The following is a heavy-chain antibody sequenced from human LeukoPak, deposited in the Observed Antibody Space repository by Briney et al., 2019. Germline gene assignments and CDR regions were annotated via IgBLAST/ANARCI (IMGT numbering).Heavy chain of an antibody. J-gene: IGHJ4*02. D-gene: IGHD3-3*01. Sequence: GGSLRLSCAASGFTFSSYWMHWVRQAPGKGLVWVSRINSDRSSTSYADSVKGRFTISRDNAKNTLYLQINSLRAEDTAVYYCAREPFPLEWLSTPAFDYWGQGTLVTVSS. CDR2: INSDRSST. V-gene: IGHV3-74*01. CDR1: GFTFSSYW. CDR3: AREPFPLEWLSTPAFDY.